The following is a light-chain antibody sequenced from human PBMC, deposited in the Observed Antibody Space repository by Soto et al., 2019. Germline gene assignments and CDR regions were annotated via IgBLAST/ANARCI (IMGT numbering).Light chain of an antibody. J-gene: IGLJ2*01. CDR1: SSDVGSYNL. Sequence: QSVLTQPASVSGSPGQSITISCTGTSSDVGSYNLVSWYQQHPGKAPKPMIYEGSKRPSGVSNRFSGSKSGNTASLTISGLQAEDEADYYCCSYAGSSTYVVFGGGTKLTVL. CDR3: CSYAGSSTYVV. CDR2: EGS. V-gene: IGLV2-23*01.